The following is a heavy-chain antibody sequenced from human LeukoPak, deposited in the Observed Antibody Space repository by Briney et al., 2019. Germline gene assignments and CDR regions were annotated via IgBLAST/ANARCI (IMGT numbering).Heavy chain of an antibody. D-gene: IGHD5-24*01. CDR3: ARDLKSREGWLHTSWYFDL. V-gene: IGHV4-30-4*01. J-gene: IGHJ2*01. CDR1: GGSISSGDYY. Sequence: PSETLSLTCTVSGGSISSGDYYWSWIRQPPGKGLEWIGYIYYSGSTYYNPSLKSRVTISVDTSKNQFSLKLSSVTAADTAVYYCARDLKSREGWLHTSWYFDLWGRGTLVTVSS. CDR2: IYYSGST.